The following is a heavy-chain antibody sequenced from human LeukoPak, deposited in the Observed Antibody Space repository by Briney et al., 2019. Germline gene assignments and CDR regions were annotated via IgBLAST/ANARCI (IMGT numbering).Heavy chain of an antibody. CDR2: IRSKTYGGAT. CDR1: GFTFGDYS. D-gene: IGHD3-3*01. CDR3: TRNYIGLPYDFPDF. Sequence: PGRSLRLSCAASGFTFGDYSISWVRQAPGKGLEWVGCIRSKTYGGATEYAASVQGRFTITRDDSKSTAYLQMNSLKTEDTALYYCTRNYIGLPYDFPDFWGQGTLVTVSS. V-gene: IGHV3-49*04. J-gene: IGHJ4*02.